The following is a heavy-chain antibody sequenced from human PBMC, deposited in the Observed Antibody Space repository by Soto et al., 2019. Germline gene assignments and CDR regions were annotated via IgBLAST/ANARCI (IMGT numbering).Heavy chain of an antibody. CDR3: ARVGNYYDSSGYFPFQYYFDY. J-gene: IGHJ4*02. CDR1: GGTFSSYA. D-gene: IGHD3-22*01. CDR2: IIPIFGTA. V-gene: IGHV1-69*13. Sequence: ASVKVSCKASGGTFSSYAISWVRQAPGQGLEWMGGIIPIFGTANYAQKFQGRVTITADESTSTAYMELSSLRSEDTAVYYCARVGNYYDSSGYFPFQYYFDYWGQGTLVTVSS.